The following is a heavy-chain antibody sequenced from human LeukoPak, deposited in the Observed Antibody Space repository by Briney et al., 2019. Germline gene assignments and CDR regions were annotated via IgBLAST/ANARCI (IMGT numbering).Heavy chain of an antibody. CDR3: AKDHGSLGSRLN. CDR1: GFTFSSYA. J-gene: IGHJ4*02. V-gene: IGHV3-23*01. CDR2: IGGTGVRT. Sequence: GGSLRLSCASSGFTFSSYAMSWVRQAPGKGREWVSTIGGTGVRTYYADSVKGRSTISRDNSKNTLYLQMNSLRAEDTAVYYCAKDHGSLGSRLNWGQGTLVTVSS. D-gene: IGHD3-10*01.